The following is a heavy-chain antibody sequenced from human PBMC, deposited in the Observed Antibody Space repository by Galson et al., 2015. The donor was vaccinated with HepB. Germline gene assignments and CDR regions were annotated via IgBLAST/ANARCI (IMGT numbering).Heavy chain of an antibody. Sequence: LSLTCTVSGGSISSYYWSWIRQPPGKVLEWIGYIYYSGSTNYNPSLKSRVAISVDTSKNQFSLKLSSLTAADTAVYYCARRYDSSGWTRKDDAFDIWGQGTMVTVSS. CDR2: IYYSGST. D-gene: IGHD3-22*01. V-gene: IGHV4-59*08. CDR3: ARRYDSSGWTRKDDAFDI. J-gene: IGHJ3*02. CDR1: GGSISSYY.